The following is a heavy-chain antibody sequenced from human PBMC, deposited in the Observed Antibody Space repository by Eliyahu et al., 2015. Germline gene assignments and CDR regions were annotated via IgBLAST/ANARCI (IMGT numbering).Heavy chain of an antibody. V-gene: IGHV1-69*01. CDR2: IIPIFGTA. CDR1: GXTFSSXA. D-gene: IGHD3-10*01. J-gene: IGHJ5*02. CDR3: ARSNGDRRGWFDP. Sequence: QVQLVQSGAEVKKPGSSVXVSCXASGXTFSSXAXSWVRKAPGQGLEWMGGIIPIFGTANYAQKFQGRVTITADESTSTAYXELSSLRSEDTAVYYCARSNGDRRGWFDPWGQGTLVTVSS.